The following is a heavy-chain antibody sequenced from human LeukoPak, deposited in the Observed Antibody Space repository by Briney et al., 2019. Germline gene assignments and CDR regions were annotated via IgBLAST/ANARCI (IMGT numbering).Heavy chain of an antibody. CDR2: INAGNGNT. V-gene: IGHV1-3*01. CDR1: GYTFTSYA. D-gene: IGHD5-18*01. J-gene: IGHJ4*02. CDR3: AREGYSYGGYYFDY. Sequence: ASVTVSCKASGYTFTSYAMHWVRQAPGQRLEWMGWINAGNGNTKYSQKFQGRVTITRDTSASTAYMELSSLRSEDTAVYYCAREGYSYGGYYFDYWGQGTLVTVSS.